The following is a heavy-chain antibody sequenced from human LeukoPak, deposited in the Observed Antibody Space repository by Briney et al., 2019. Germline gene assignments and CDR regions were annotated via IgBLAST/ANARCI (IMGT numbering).Heavy chain of an antibody. J-gene: IGHJ4*02. CDR1: GGSISSYY. D-gene: IGHD2-21*01. CDR3: AGAAYVYFDY. CDR2: IYYSGST. Sequence: SETLSLTCTVSGGSISSYYWSWIRQPPGKGLEWIGYIYYSGSTNYNPSLKSRVTISVDTSKNQFSLKLSSVTAADTAVYYCAGAAYVYFDYWGQGTLVTVSS. V-gene: IGHV4-59*01.